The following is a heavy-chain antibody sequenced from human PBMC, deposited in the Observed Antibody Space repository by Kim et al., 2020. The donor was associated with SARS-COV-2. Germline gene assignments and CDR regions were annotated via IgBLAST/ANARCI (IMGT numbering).Heavy chain of an antibody. V-gene: IGHV3-21*01. CDR2: ISSSSSYI. CDR1: GFTFSSYS. Sequence: GGSLRLSCAASGFTFSSYSMNWVRQAPGKGLEWVSSISSSSSYIYYADSVKGRFTISRDNAKNSLYLQMNSLRAEDTAVYYCARGVLRVVRGVISAFDIWGQGTMVTVSS. CDR3: ARGVLRVVRGVISAFDI. D-gene: IGHD3-10*01. J-gene: IGHJ3*02.